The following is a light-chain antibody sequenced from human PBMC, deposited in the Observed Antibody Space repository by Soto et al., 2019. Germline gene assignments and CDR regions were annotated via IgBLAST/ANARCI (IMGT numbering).Light chain of an antibody. CDR2: EVS. Sequence: QSVLTQPASVSGSPGQSITISCTGTSSDVGGYNYVSWYQQHPGKAPKLMIYEVSNRPSGVSNRFSGSKSGNTASLTISGLQAEDEDDYYCRSYTSSSTYVLGTGTKVTVL. CDR1: SSDVGGYNY. J-gene: IGLJ1*01. CDR3: RSYTSSSTYV. V-gene: IGLV2-14*01.